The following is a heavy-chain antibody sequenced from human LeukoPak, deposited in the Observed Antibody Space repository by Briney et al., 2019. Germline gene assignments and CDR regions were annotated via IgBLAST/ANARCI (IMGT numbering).Heavy chain of an antibody. J-gene: IGHJ5*02. D-gene: IGHD2-2*01. CDR1: GGSFSGYY. CDR3: ARSLIVVVPAAPGGNWFDP. CDR2: INHSGST. V-gene: IGHV4-34*01. Sequence: PSETLSLTCAVCGGSFSGYYWSWIRQPPGKGLEWIGEINHSGSTNYNPSLKSRVTISVDTSKNQFSLKLSSVTAADTAVYYCARSLIVVVPAAPGGNWFDPWGQGTLVTVSS.